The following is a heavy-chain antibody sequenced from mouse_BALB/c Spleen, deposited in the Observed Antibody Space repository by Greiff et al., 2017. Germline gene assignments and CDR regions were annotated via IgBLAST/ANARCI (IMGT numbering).Heavy chain of an antibody. D-gene: IGHD2-2*01. CDR3: ARCYGYDGAWFAY. Sequence: VQLQQPGAELVKPGASVKLSCKASGYTFTSYWMHWVKQRPGQGLEWIGEINPSNGRTNYNEKFKSKATLTVDKSSSTAYMQLSSLTSEDSAVYYCARCYGYDGAWFAYWGQGTLVTVSA. V-gene: IGHV1S81*02. J-gene: IGHJ3*01. CDR2: INPSNGRT. CDR1: GYTFTSYW.